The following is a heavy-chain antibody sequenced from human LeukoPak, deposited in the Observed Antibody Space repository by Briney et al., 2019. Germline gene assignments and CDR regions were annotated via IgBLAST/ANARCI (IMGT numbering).Heavy chain of an antibody. CDR1: EFSFGNYA. J-gene: IGHJ1*01. D-gene: IGHD5-18*01. V-gene: IGHV3-23*01. CDR2: ITSSGSGT. Sequence: PGGSLRLSCAASEFSFGNYAMSWVRQAPGKGLQWVSAITSSGSGTYYADSVKGRFTISRDNSKNTLYLQMNSLRAEDTAVYYCAKDPARYSYGLGYYFQHWGQGTLVTVSS. CDR3: AKDPARYSYGLGYYFQH.